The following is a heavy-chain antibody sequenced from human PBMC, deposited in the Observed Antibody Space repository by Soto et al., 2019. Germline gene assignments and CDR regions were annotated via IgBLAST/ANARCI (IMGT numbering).Heavy chain of an antibody. V-gene: IGHV3-23*01. D-gene: IGHD3-22*01. CDR2: IDAGGGRE. Sequence: GGSLRLSCSSSGFPFASYAMAVVGQAPGKGVELVSVIDAGGGREYYAASVKGRFTISRDNSRNTFFLQMDNLSREDTAAYYCLEWNTSNFDRLPFTGLVFGGQGSPVTVAS. CDR1: GFPFASYA. J-gene: IGHJ4*02. CDR3: LEWNTSNFDRLPFTGLVF.